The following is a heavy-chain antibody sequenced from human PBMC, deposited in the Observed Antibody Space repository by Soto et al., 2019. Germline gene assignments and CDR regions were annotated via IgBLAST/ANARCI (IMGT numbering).Heavy chain of an antibody. CDR3: ARALTSSLAY. D-gene: IGHD4-4*01. CDR2: IYYSGST. CDR1: GGAISSYD. V-gene: IGHV4-59*01. Sequence: SETLSLPCTVCGGAISSYDCSWIRQPPWKELQWLGYIYYSGSTNYNPSLKSRVTISVDTSKNQFSLKLSSVTAADTAVYYCARALTSSLAYWRQVTLVTICS. J-gene: IGHJ4*02.